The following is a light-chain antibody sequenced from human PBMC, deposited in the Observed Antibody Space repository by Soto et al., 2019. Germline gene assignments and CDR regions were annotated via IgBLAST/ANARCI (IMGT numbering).Light chain of an antibody. Sequence: DIQMTQSPSTLSASVGDRVTITCRASPSISGWLAWYQQSPGKAPKLLIYDASSLESGVPSRFSGSGSGTEFTLTIGGLQPDDFATYYCQQYSGYSLFTFGPGTIVDIK. CDR3: QQYSGYSLFT. V-gene: IGKV1-5*01. J-gene: IGKJ3*01. CDR2: DAS. CDR1: PSISGW.